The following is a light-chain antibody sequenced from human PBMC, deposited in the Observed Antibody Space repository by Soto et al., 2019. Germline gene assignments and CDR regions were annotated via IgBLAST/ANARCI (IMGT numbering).Light chain of an antibody. V-gene: IGLV2-14*01. CDR1: SSDVGGYNY. CDR2: EVS. J-gene: IGLJ3*02. Sequence: QSALTQPASVSGSPGQSITISCTGTSSDVGGYNYVSWYQQHPGKAPKLMIYEVSNRPSGVSNRFSDSKSGNTASLTISGLQAEDEADYYCSSYTSSSTRVFGGGTKLTV. CDR3: SSYTSSSTRV.